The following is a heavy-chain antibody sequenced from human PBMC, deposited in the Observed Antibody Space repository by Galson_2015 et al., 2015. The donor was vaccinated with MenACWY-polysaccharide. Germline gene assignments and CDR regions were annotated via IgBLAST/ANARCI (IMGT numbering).Heavy chain of an antibody. D-gene: IGHD5-12*01. CDR2: IKSDGSST. Sequence: SLRLSCAASGFTFSTYWMHWVRQAPGEGLVWVSRIKSDGSSTNYADSVKGRFTISRDNAKNTLYLQMNSLRAGDTALYYCARGYSAYDWGQGTLVTVSA. J-gene: IGHJ4*02. V-gene: IGHV3-74*01. CDR1: GFTFSTYW. CDR3: ARGYSAYD.